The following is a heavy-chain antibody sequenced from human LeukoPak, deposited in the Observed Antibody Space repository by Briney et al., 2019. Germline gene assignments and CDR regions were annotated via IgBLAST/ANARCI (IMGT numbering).Heavy chain of an antibody. D-gene: IGHD4-23*01. J-gene: IGHJ4*02. V-gene: IGHV1-46*01. CDR1: GYTLTELS. CDR2: INPSGGST. CDR3: ARDLGGPLDY. Sequence: ASVKVSCKVSGYTLTELSMHWVRQAPGQGLEWMGIINPSGGSTSYAQKFQGRVTMTRDTSTSTVYMELSSLRSEDTAVYYCARDLGGPLDYWGQGTLVTVSS.